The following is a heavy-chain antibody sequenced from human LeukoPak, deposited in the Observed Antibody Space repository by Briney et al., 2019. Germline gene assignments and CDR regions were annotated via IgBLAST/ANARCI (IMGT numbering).Heavy chain of an antibody. Sequence: ASVKVSCKASGYTFTSYGISWVRQAPGQGLEWMGWISAYNGNTNYAQKLQGRVTMTTDTSTSTAYMELRSLRFDDTAVHYCARDRRNYGSGSYLSFDPWGQGTLVTVSS. CDR2: ISAYNGNT. CDR3: ARDRRNYGSGSYLSFDP. V-gene: IGHV1-18*01. J-gene: IGHJ5*02. D-gene: IGHD3-10*01. CDR1: GYTFTSYG.